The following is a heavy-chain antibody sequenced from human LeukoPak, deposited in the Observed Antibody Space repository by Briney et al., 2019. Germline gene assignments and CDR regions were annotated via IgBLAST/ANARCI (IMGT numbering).Heavy chain of an antibody. Sequence: PGGSLRLSCAASGFTFSTYWMHWVRQAPGKGLESVSRTNTDGTVTTYADSVKGRFTVSRDNADNTMFLQMNSVRDEDTAVYYCATKQWLAPPPDSWGQGTPVTVSS. CDR3: ATKQWLAPPPDS. D-gene: IGHD6-19*01. V-gene: IGHV3-74*01. CDR1: GFTFSTYW. CDR2: TNTDGTVT. J-gene: IGHJ4*02.